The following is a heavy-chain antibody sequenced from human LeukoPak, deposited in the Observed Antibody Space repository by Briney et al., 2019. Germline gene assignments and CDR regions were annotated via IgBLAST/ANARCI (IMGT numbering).Heavy chain of an antibody. V-gene: IGHV3-15*01. D-gene: IGHD3-10*01. J-gene: IGHJ5*02. CDR2: IKSKTDGETI. CDR3: TTVLRYNSGSYSDH. Sequence: GGSLRLSCTDSGFAFGDYAMSWFRQAPGRGLEWVRRIKSKTDGETINYAAPVKGTFTISRDDSKNTLYLQMNSLKTEDTAVYYCTTVLRYNSGSYSDHWGQGTLVTVSS. CDR1: GFAFGDYA.